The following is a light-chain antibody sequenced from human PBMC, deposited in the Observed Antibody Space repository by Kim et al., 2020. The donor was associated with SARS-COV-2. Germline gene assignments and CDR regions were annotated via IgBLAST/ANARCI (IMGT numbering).Light chain of an antibody. CDR1: GLGDKF. V-gene: IGLV3-1*01. CDR2: QDN. CDR3: QAWDSGTAV. J-gene: IGLJ2*01. Sequence: SVSPGQTASLTCSGDGLGDKFVSWYQQKPGQSPIVVIYQDNKRPSGIPERFSGSNSGSTATLTISGTQAMDEADYYCQAWDSGTAVFGGGTKLTVL.